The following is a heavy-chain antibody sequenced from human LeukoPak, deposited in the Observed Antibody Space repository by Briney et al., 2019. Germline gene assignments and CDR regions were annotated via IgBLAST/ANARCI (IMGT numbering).Heavy chain of an antibody. CDR3: ARHDFVATPILFVLDAFHI. CDR2: IFYTGDT. CDR1: GGAISGSGSY. J-gene: IGHJ3*02. D-gene: IGHD5-12*01. V-gene: IGHV4-39*01. Sequence: PSETLSLTCSVSGGAISGSGSYWGWIRQSPGKGLEWIGSIFYTGDTYYNPSLKSRAVVDVDTARNQFSLRLTSVTATDTAIYFCARHDFVATPILFVLDAFHIWGQGTTVTVSS.